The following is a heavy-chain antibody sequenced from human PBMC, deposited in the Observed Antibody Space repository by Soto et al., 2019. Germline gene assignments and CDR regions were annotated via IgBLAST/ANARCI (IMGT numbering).Heavy chain of an antibody. D-gene: IGHD4-4*01. J-gene: IGHJ6*03. V-gene: IGHV1-8*01. Sequence: ASVKVSCKASGYTFTSYDINWVRQATGQGLEWMGWMNPNSGNTGYAQKFQGRVTMTRNTSISTAYMELSSLRSEDTAVYYCARASGNYVPYYYYYYYKDVWGKGTTVTVSS. CDR1: GYTFTSYD. CDR2: MNPNSGNT. CDR3: ARASGNYVPYYYYYYYKDV.